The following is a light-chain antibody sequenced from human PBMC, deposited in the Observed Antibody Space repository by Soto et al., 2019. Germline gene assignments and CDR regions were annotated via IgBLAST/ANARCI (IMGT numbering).Light chain of an antibody. V-gene: IGKV1-5*03. CDR2: KAS. Sequence: DLQMTQSPSTLSASVGDRVSITCRASQSISIWLAWYQQKPGKAPKLLIYKASSLESGVPSRFSGSGSGTEFTLTISSLQPDDFATYYCQQYNSYSTFGQGTKLEIK. CDR1: QSISIW. CDR3: QQYNSYST. J-gene: IGKJ2*01.